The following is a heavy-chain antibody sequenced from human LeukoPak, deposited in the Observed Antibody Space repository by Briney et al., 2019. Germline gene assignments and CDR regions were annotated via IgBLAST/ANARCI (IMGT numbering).Heavy chain of an antibody. Sequence: PGRSLRLSCAASGFTFSSYGMHWVRQAPGKGLEWVAVISYDGSNKYYADSVKGRFTISRDNSKNTLYLQMNSLRAEDTAVYYSAKAPWDSGYDYHGYFDYWGQGTLVTVSS. D-gene: IGHD5-12*01. CDR3: AKAPWDSGYDYHGYFDY. CDR2: ISYDGSNK. V-gene: IGHV3-30*18. J-gene: IGHJ4*02. CDR1: GFTFSSYG.